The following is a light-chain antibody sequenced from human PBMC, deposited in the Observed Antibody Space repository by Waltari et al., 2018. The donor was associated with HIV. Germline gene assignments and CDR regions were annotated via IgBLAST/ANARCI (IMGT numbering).Light chain of an antibody. J-gene: IGLJ2*01. CDR3: CSYAGTYEVV. CDR2: EFR. Sequence: HSALTQPRPVSGSPGQAVTISCTGTSSAVGAYTKVSGYQSHPGKATKFRIYEFRKLPSGVPDRFAGSKSGNTASLTISGLQADDEAISYCCSYAGTYEVVFGGGTKLTVL. V-gene: IGLV2-11*01. CDR1: SSAVGAYTK.